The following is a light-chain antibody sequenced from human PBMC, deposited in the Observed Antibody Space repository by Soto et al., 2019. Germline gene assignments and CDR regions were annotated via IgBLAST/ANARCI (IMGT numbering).Light chain of an antibody. V-gene: IGKV4-1*01. J-gene: IGKJ2*01. CDR3: QQYYSTPYT. Sequence: DIVMTQSPDSLTVSLGETATINCKSSQSVLYSSNNKNYLAWYQQKPGQPPKLLIYWASTRESGVPDRFSGSGFGTAFTLTISSLQAEDVAVYYCQQYYSTPYTFVQRTNPEIK. CDR1: QSVLYSSNNKNY. CDR2: WAS.